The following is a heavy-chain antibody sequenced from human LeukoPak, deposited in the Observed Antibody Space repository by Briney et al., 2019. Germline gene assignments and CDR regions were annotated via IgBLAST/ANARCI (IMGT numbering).Heavy chain of an antibody. Sequence: GASVKVSCKASRYTFTGSYIHWVRQAPGQGLEWMGRLSTNNGATNYAQKFQGRVTMTRDTSITTAYMELTRLTSDDTAVYYCARGGQPPGWGQGTLVTVS. CDR1: RYTFTGSY. D-gene: IGHD5-12*01. CDR3: ARGGQPPG. J-gene: IGHJ4*02. CDR2: LSTNNGAT. V-gene: IGHV1-2*06.